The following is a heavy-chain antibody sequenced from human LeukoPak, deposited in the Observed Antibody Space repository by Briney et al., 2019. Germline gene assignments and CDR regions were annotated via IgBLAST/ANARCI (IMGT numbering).Heavy chain of an antibody. D-gene: IGHD1-26*01. Sequence: GGSLRLSCAASGFSFSLFWMGWVRQAPGKGLDWVANINQDEGEIYYADSVRGRFTISRDNAKNSLFLQMNSLRVEDTALYYCARLAVVGATVGFDFWGQGTLVTVSS. CDR3: ARLAVVGATVGFDF. J-gene: IGHJ4*02. CDR2: INQDEGEI. CDR1: GFSFSLFW. V-gene: IGHV3-7*01.